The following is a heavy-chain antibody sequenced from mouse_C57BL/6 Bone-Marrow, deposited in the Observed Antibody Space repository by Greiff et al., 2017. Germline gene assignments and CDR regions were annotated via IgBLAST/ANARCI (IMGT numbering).Heavy chain of an antibody. V-gene: IGHV1-19*01. D-gene: IGHD3-2*02. Sequence: VQLQQSGPVLVKPGASVKMSCKASGYTFTDYYMNWVKQSHGKSLEWIGVINPYNGGTSYNQKFKGKATLTVDKSSSTAYMELNSLTSEDSAVYYCARWGQLRTPMDYWGQGTSVTVSS. CDR1: GYTFTDYY. CDR3: ARWGQLRTPMDY. J-gene: IGHJ4*01. CDR2: INPYNGGT.